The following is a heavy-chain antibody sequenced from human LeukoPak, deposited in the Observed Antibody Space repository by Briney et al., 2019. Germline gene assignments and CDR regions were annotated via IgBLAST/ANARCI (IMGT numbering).Heavy chain of an antibody. CDR1: GFTFSSYW. CDR2: IKQDGSEK. Sequence: GGSLRLSCAASGFTFSSYWMSWVRQAPGKGLERVANIKQDGSEKYYVDSVKGRFTISRDNAKNSLYLQMNSLRADDTAVYYCATKAVPRPRLYDAFDFWGQGTVVTVSS. CDR3: ATKAVPRPRLYDAFDF. J-gene: IGHJ3*01. V-gene: IGHV3-7*03. D-gene: IGHD2-15*01.